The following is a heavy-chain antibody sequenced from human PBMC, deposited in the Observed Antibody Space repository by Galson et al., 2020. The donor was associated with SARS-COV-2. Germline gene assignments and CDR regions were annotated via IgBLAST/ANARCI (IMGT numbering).Heavy chain of an antibody. V-gene: IGHV3-23*01. CDR3: AKALGDTSCYDAPDY. CDR2: ISGNAGSA. J-gene: IGHJ4*02. CDR1: GFTFSNYA. Sequence: GESLKISCAASGFTFSNYAMNWVRQAPGKGLEWVSCISGNAGSAYHADSVKGRFTISRDNSKNTLYLQMNSLRAEDTAVYYCAKALGDTSCYDAPDYWGQGTLVTVSS. D-gene: IGHD2-2*01.